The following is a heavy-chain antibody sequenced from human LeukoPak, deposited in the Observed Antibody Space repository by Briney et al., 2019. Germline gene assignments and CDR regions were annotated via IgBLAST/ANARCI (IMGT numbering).Heavy chain of an antibody. Sequence: ASVTVSCTVSGYTLTELSMHWVRQAPGKGLEWMGGFDPEDGETIYAQKFQGRVTMTEDTSTDTAYMELSSLRSEDTAVYYCATLYRPAALFDYWGQGTLVTVSS. CDR2: FDPEDGET. CDR3: ATLYRPAALFDY. D-gene: IGHD6-13*01. J-gene: IGHJ4*02. CDR1: GYTLTELS. V-gene: IGHV1-24*01.